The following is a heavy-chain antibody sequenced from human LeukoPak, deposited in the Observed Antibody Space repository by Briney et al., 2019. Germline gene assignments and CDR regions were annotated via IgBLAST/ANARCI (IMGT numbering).Heavy chain of an antibody. Sequence: VASVKVSCKASGYTFTSYGISWVRQAPGQGLEWMGWISAYNGNTNYAQKLQGRVTMTTDTSTSTAYMELRSLRSDDTAVYYCARVSGYEHYYGDSDYWGQGTLVTVSS. J-gene: IGHJ4*02. CDR3: ARVSGYEHYYGDSDY. D-gene: IGHD4-17*01. CDR2: ISAYNGNT. V-gene: IGHV1-18*04. CDR1: GYTFTSYG.